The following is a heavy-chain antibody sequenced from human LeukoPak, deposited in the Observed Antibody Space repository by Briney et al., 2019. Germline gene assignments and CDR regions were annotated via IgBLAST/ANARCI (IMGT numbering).Heavy chain of an antibody. CDR1: GFTFSDYN. J-gene: IGHJ4*02. Sequence: GRSLRLSCAASGFTFSDYNMHWVRQAPGKGLEWVSSISGSGGTTYYAASVKGRFSISRDNSKNTLYLQMSSLRAEDTAVYYCTKDQRFGWGQGTLVTVSS. CDR2: ISGSGGTT. V-gene: IGHV3-23*01. CDR3: TKDQRFG. D-gene: IGHD3-16*01.